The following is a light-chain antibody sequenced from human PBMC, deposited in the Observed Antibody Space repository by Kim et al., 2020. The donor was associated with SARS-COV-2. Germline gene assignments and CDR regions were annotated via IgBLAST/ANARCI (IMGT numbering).Light chain of an antibody. Sequence: DFQMTQSPSTLSASVGDRVTITCRASRSIDNWLAWYQLKTGKAPKLLIHQASMLESGVPSRFSGSASGTEFTLTINSLQPDDIATYYCQQYISYSGTFGQGTKVDIK. CDR2: QAS. CDR3: QQYISYSGT. CDR1: RSIDNW. J-gene: IGKJ1*01. V-gene: IGKV1-5*03.